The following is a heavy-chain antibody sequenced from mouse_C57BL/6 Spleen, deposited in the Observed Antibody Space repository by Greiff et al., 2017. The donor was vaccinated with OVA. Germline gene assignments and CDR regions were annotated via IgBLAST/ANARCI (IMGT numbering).Heavy chain of an antibody. CDR3: ASRTAQATGAY. D-gene: IGHD3-2*02. CDR1: GFSLTSYG. J-gene: IGHJ3*01. Sequence: VKLVESGPGLVAPSQSLSITCTVSGFSLTSYGVDWVRQSPGKGLEWLGVIWGVGSTNYNSALKSRLSISKDNSKSQVFLKMNSLQTDDTAMYYCASRTAQATGAYWGQGTLVTVSA. V-gene: IGHV2-6*01. CDR2: IWGVGST.